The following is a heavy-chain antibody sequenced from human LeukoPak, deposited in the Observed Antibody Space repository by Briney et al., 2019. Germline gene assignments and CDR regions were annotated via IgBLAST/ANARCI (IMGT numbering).Heavy chain of an antibody. D-gene: IGHD3-22*01. Sequence: GESLKISCRGSGYSFTTYWIGWVRQMPGKGLEWMGIIYPGDSDTRYTPSFQGQVTLSADKSINTAYLQWSSLEASDTAMYYCARFAYGSDYFPGHYWGQGTLVTVSS. J-gene: IGHJ4*02. CDR2: IYPGDSDT. CDR3: ARFAYGSDYFPGHY. V-gene: IGHV5-51*01. CDR1: GYSFTTYW.